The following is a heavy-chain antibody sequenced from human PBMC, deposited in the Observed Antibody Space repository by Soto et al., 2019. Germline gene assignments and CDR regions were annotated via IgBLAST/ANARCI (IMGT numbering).Heavy chain of an antibody. Sequence: QVQLMQSGAEVRKPGASVKVSCKASGYTFTDYDINWVRQATGQGLEWLGWMTPKSGYTGYAQKFQGRVTLTRDTSRGTAYMELSSLTSEDTAVYYFTRNLYNTGDFDHWGQGTLVTVSS. CDR2: MTPKSGYT. V-gene: IGHV1-8*02. D-gene: IGHD1-20*01. J-gene: IGHJ4*02. CDR1: GYTFTDYD. CDR3: TRNLYNTGDFDH.